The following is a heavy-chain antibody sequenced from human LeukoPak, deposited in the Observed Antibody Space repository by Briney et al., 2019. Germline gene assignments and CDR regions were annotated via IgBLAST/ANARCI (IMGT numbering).Heavy chain of an antibody. CDR2: IIPISGTT. V-gene: IGHV1-69*15. J-gene: IGHJ5*02. CDR1: GGTFTSYA. CDR3: ARKLRLGGNWFDP. D-gene: IGHD1-26*01. Sequence: VASVKVSCKTSGGTFTSYAITWVRQAPGQGLEWMGKIIPISGTTNYAQKFQGRVTFTADESTSKAYMELSSLRSEDTALYYCARKLRLGGNWFDPWGQGTLVTVSS.